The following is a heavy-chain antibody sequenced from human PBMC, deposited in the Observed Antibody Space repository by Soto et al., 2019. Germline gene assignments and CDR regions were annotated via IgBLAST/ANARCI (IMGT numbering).Heavy chain of an antibody. CDR2: VNSDGRYI. Sequence: EVQLVESGGGLVRPGGSLRLSCVVSGFSFSSSWMRWVRQAPGKGLVWVSRVNSDGRYINYADSVKGRFTTSRDNAKNMLYLQMHSLRVEETALYYCVPGWSEYWGQGTLVTVSS. J-gene: IGHJ4*02. CDR3: VPGWSEY. D-gene: IGHD2-2*01. V-gene: IGHV3-74*01. CDR1: GFSFSSSW.